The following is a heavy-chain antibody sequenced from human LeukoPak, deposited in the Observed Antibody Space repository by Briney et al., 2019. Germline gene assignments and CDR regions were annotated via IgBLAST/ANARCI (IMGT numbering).Heavy chain of an antibody. CDR2: IKQDGSEK. CDR1: GFTFSSYW. V-gene: IGHV3-7*01. J-gene: IGHJ4*02. CDR3: ARDQNVLLWFGEQTRDDY. Sequence: PGGSLRLSCAASGFTFSSYWMSWVRQAPGKGLEWVANIKQDGSEKYYVDSVKGRFTISRDNAKNSLYLQMNSLRAEDTAVYYCARDQNVLLWFGEQTRDDYWGQGTLVTVSP. D-gene: IGHD3-10*01.